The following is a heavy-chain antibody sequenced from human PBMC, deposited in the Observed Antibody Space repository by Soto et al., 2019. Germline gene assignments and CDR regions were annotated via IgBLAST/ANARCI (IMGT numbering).Heavy chain of an antibody. Sequence: PGGSLRLSCAASGFTFSSYTMNWVRQAPGKGLEWVSAISGSGGSTYYADSVKGRFTISRDNSKNTLYLQMNSLRAEDTAVHYCAKGGSTYCSGGSCYLTSWGQGTLVTVSS. D-gene: IGHD2-15*01. CDR3: AKGGSTYCSGGSCYLTS. V-gene: IGHV3-23*01. J-gene: IGHJ5*02. CDR2: ISGSGGST. CDR1: GFTFSSYT.